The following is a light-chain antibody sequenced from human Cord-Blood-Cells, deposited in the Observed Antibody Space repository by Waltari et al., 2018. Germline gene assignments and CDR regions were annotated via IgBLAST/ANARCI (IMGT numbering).Light chain of an antibody. J-gene: IGLJ1*01. CDR3: SSYTSSSTV. V-gene: IGLV2-14*01. Sequence: QSALTQPASVSGSPGQSITISCTGTSSDVGGYNYVSWYQQHPGKAPKLMIYDVSNLPPGVSNRFSGSKSGNTASLTISGLQAEDEADYYCSSYTSSSTVFGTGTKVTVL. CDR2: DVS. CDR1: SSDVGGYNY.